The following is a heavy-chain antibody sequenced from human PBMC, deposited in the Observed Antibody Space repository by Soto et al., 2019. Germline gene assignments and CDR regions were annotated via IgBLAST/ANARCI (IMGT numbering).Heavy chain of an antibody. V-gene: IGHV1-46*01. Sequence: QVQVVQSGAEVKKPGASVKVSCKASGYTFTTYNITWVRQPPGQGPEWVGIINPDDGSTTYARHFQGRVIMTRDTSTSTVYMELSGLKSEDTAMYYCVRSVYCSGGACYGYYFDYWGQGTLVTVTS. J-gene: IGHJ4*02. CDR2: INPDDGST. CDR3: VRSVYCSGGACYGYYFDY. CDR1: GYTFTTYN. D-gene: IGHD2-15*01.